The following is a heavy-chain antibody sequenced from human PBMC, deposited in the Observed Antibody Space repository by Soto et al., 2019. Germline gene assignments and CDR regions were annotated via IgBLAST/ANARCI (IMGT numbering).Heavy chain of an antibody. CDR3: ARRGGYSYGSGGSYYFDY. J-gene: IGHJ4*02. Sequence: SETLSLTCTVSGGSISSSSYYWGWIRQPPGKGLEWIGSIYYSGSTYYNSSLKSRVTISVDTSKNQFSLKLSSVTAADTAVYYCARRGGYSYGSGGSYYFDYWGQGTLVTVSS. D-gene: IGHD5-18*01. CDR1: GGSISSSSYY. CDR2: IYYSGST. V-gene: IGHV4-39*01.